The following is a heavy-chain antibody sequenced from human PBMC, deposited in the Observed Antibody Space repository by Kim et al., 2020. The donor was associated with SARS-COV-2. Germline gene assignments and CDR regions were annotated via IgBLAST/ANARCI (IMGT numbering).Heavy chain of an antibody. Sequence: ASVKVSCKASGYTFTGYYIHWVRQAPGQGLEGMGWINPNSGGTIYAQKFQGRVTMTRDTSISTAYMDLSRLRSDDTAVYYCASGFVGADDFDYWGQGTLVTGSS. CDR1: GYTFTGYY. D-gene: IGHD1-26*01. CDR3: ASGFVGADDFDY. CDR2: INPNSGGT. V-gene: IGHV1-2*02. J-gene: IGHJ4*02.